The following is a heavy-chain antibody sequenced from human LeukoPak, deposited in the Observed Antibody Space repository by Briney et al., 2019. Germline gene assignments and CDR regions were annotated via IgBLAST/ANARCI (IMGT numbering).Heavy chain of an antibody. Sequence: SETLSLTCTVSGGSISSGSYYWSWIRQPAGKGLEWIGRIYTSGSTNYNPSLKSRVTISVDTSKNQISLKLSSVTAADTAAYYCARDGGRVPAASNWFDPWGQGTLVTVSS. CDR1: GGSISSGSYY. D-gene: IGHD2-2*01. V-gene: IGHV4-61*02. J-gene: IGHJ5*02. CDR3: ARDGGRVPAASNWFDP. CDR2: IYTSGST.